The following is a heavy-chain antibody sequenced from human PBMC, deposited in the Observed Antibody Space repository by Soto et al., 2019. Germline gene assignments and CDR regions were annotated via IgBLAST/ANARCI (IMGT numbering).Heavy chain of an antibody. CDR1: GFTFSDYY. V-gene: IGHV3-11*01. CDR3: AKAPFSYFDY. Sequence: GGSLRLSCAASGFTFSDYYMSWIRQAPGKGLEWVSYISSSGSTIYYADSVKGRFTISRDNSKNTLYLQMNSLRAEDTAVYYCAKAPFSYFDYWGQGTLVTVSS. J-gene: IGHJ4*02. CDR2: ISSSGSTI. D-gene: IGHD3-3*01.